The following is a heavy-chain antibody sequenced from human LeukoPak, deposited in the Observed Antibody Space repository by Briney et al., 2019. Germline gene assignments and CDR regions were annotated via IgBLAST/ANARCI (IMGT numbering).Heavy chain of an antibody. CDR1: GFTFSNYW. Sequence: GGSLRLSCVASGFTFSNYWMHWGRQAPGKGLVWVSRINPDGGVTNYADSVKGRFTISRDNSKNTLYLQMNSLRAEDTAVYYCAKGEYNSSPWDYWGQGTLVTVSS. V-gene: IGHV3-74*01. J-gene: IGHJ4*02. D-gene: IGHD6-6*01. CDR3: AKGEYNSSPWDY. CDR2: INPDGGVT.